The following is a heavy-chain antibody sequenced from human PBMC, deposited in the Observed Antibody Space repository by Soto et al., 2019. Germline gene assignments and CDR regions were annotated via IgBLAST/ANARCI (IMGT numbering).Heavy chain of an antibody. CDR1: GFTFSSYA. D-gene: IGHD1-26*01. CDR2: ISGSGGST. Sequence: EVPLLESGGGLVQPGGSLRLSCAASGFTFSSYAMSWVRQAPGKGLEWVSAISGSGGSTYYADSVKGRFTISRDKSKNTLYLQMNSLRLEDTALYYCAKCRRVGAGENNVFNIWGQGTMVTVSS. CDR3: AKCRRVGAGENNVFNI. V-gene: IGHV3-23*01. J-gene: IGHJ3*02.